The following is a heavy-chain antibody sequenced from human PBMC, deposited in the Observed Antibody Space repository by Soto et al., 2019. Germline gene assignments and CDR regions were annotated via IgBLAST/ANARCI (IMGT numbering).Heavy chain of an antibody. D-gene: IGHD4-17*01. CDR3: ARGSTVTTGDYYYYYYMDV. CDR2: MNPNSGNT. V-gene: IGHV1-8*01. CDR1: GYTFTSYD. J-gene: IGHJ6*03. Sequence: ASVKVSCKASGYTFTSYDINWVRQATGQGLEWMGWMNPNSGNTGYAQKFQGRVTMTRNTSISTAYMELSSPRSEDTAVYYCARGSTVTTGDYYYYYYMDVWGKGTTVTVSS.